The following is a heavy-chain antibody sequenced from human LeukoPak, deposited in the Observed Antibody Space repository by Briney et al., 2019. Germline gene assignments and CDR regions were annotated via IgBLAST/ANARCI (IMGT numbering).Heavy chain of an antibody. CDR3: AKDRDSSGYIDY. J-gene: IGHJ4*02. V-gene: IGHV3-30*18. D-gene: IGHD3-22*01. CDR2: ISYDGSNK. Sequence: HPGGSLRLSCATSGFTFSNYGMHWVRQAPGKGLEWVAVISYDGSNKYYADSVKGRFTISRDNSKNTLYLQMNSLRAEDTAVYYCAKDRDSSGYIDYWGQGTLVTVSS. CDR1: GFTFSNYG.